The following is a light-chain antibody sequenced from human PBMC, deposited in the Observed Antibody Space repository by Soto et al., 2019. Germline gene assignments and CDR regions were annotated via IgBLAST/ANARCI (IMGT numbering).Light chain of an antibody. V-gene: IGLV2-14*01. J-gene: IGLJ1*01. CDR2: EVT. Sequence: QSALSQPASVSGSPGQTITISCTGTSTDVGGYNAVSWYQHHPGKAPKLIIYEVTHRPSGVSDRFSASKSGNTASLIISGLQAEDEADYYCNSFRVSHLYVFGTGTKVTV. CDR1: STDVGGYNA. CDR3: NSFRVSHLYV.